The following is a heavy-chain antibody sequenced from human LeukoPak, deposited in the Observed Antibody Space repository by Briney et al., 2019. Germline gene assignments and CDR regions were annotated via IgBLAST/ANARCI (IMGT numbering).Heavy chain of an antibody. CDR1: GYTFTAYY. D-gene: IGHD2-2*01. CDR2: INPNSGGT. J-gene: IGHJ4*02. Sequence: ASVKVSCKASGYTFTAYYMHWVRQAPGQGLEWMGWINPNSGGTNYAQKFQGRVTMTRDTSISTAYMELSRLRSADTAVYYCARDRVVVPAAFDYWGQGTLVTVSS. CDR3: ARDRVVVPAAFDY. V-gene: IGHV1-2*02.